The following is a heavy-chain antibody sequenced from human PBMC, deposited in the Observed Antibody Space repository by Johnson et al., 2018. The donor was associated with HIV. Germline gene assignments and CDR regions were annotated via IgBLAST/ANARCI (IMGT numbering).Heavy chain of an antibody. J-gene: IGHJ3*02. V-gene: IGHV3-9*01. Sequence: DVQLVESGGGLVQPGRSLRLSCAASGFTFDDYAMHWVRQAPGKGLEWVSGISWNGGNTRYADSVKGRFTISRDNAKNSLYVQMNSLRAEDTALYYCARDSSSSLIDAFDIWGQGTMVTVSS. CDR2: ISWNGGNT. CDR3: ARDSSSSLIDAFDI. CDR1: GFTFDDYA. D-gene: IGHD6-6*01.